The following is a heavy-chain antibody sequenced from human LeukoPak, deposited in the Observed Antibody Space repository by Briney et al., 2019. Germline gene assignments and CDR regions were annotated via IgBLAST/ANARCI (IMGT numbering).Heavy chain of an antibody. D-gene: IGHD1-26*01. Sequence: ASVKLSCKASGYTFTSYAMNWVRQAPGQGLEWTGWINTNTGNTTYAEGFTGRFVFSLDTSVSTAYLQISSLKAEDTAVYYCASHEVGATTTPHYQDYWGQGTLVTVSS. CDR1: GYTFTSYA. J-gene: IGHJ4*02. CDR2: INTNTGNT. V-gene: IGHV7-4-1*02. CDR3: ASHEVGATTTPHYQDY.